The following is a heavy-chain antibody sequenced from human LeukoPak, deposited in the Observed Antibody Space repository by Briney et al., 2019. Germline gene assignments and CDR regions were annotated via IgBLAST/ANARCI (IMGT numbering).Heavy chain of an antibody. J-gene: IGHJ6*04. D-gene: IGHD3-10*01. CDR2: ISWDGGST. CDR3: AKDMGGRYYGSGSYWAYGMDV. V-gene: IGHV3-43D*04. Sequence: GGSLRLSRAASGFTFDDYAMHWVRQAPGKGLEWVSLISWDGGSTYYADSVKGRFTISRDNSKNSLYLQMNSLRAEDTALYYCAKDMGGRYYGSGSYWAYGMDVWGKGTTVTVSS. CDR1: GFTFDDYA.